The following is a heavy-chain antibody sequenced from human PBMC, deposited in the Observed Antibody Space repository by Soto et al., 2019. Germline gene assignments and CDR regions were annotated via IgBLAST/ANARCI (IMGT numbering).Heavy chain of an antibody. CDR1: GGSFSGYY. J-gene: IGHJ4*02. CDR3: ARRQQLGTFH. CDR2: INHSGST. Sequence: QVQLQQWGAGLLKPSETLSLTCAVYGGSFSGYYWSWFRQPPGKGLEWIGEINHSGSTNYNPSLNSRVTRSVDTSKNQFSLKLSSVTAADTAVYYCARRQQLGTFHWGQGTLVTVSS. D-gene: IGHD6-13*01. V-gene: IGHV4-34*01.